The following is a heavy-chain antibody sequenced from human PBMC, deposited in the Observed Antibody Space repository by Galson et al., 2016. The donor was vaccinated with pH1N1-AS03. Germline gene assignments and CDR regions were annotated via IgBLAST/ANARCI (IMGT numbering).Heavy chain of an antibody. CDR1: GFTVSSKY. D-gene: IGHD4-23*01. J-gene: IGHJ3*02. V-gene: IGHV3-66*02. Sequence: SLRLSCAASGFTVSSKYMSWVRQAPEKGLEWVSSIYSGGSTYYADSVKGRFTISRDDSKATLFLQMSSLRPEDTAVYYCASVTSAWPTVGAFGIWGQGTMDTVSS. CDR3: ASVTSAWPTVGAFGI. CDR2: IYSGGST.